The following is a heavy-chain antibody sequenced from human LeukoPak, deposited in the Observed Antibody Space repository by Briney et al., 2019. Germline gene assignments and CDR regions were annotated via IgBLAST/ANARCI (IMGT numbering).Heavy chain of an antibody. CDR3: ARVSERTYYYDSSGYEFKY. CDR2: INPNSGGT. CDR1: GYTFTRYY. Sequence: ASVKVSCKASGYTFTRYYMHWVPQAPGQGLEWMGWINPNSGGTNYAQKFQGRVTMTRDTSISTAYMELSRLRSDDTAVYYCARVSERTYYYDSSGYEFKYWGQGTLVTVSS. D-gene: IGHD3-22*01. J-gene: IGHJ4*02. V-gene: IGHV1-2*02.